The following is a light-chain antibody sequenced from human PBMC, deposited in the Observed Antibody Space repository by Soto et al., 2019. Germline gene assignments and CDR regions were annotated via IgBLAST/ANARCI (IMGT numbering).Light chain of an antibody. CDR1: QSITSNF. Sequence: EIVLTQSPGTLSLSPGERATLSCRASQSITSNFLAWYQQKPGQAPRLLIYGASTRAAGVPDRFSGSGSGTDFPLAITRLEPEDFAVYYCQQYGRSPLMYTFGQGTKLGVK. J-gene: IGKJ2*01. V-gene: IGKV3-20*01. CDR3: QQYGRSPLMYT. CDR2: GAS.